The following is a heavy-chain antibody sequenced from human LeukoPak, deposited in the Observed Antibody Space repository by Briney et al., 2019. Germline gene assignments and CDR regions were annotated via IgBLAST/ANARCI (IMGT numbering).Heavy chain of an antibody. D-gene: IGHD6-6*01. CDR3: ASYTSSSAHSN. CDR1: GLTFSTYA. V-gene: IGHV3-23*01. J-gene: IGHJ4*02. CDR2: ISGGGAYT. Sequence: PGGPLRLSCAASGLTFSTYAISWVRQAPGRGLEWVSAISGGGAYTYYADSVKGRFTISGDYSKNTLYLQMNGLRAEDTAVYYCASYTSSSAHSNWGQGTLVTVSS.